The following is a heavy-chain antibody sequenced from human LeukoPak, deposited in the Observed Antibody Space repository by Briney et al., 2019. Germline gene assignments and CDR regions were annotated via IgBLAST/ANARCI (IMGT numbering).Heavy chain of an antibody. CDR1: GFSFSAYW. CDR3: ARFGYVAAVDV. CDR2: INPAGSET. Sequence: GGSLRLSCAASGFSFSAYWMTWVRQAPGTGLEWVANINPAGSETYYVDPVKGRFSISRDNAKNLVYPQMNSLRAEDTAVYHCARFGYVAAVDVWGQGTPVTVSS. V-gene: IGHV3-7*01. J-gene: IGHJ4*02. D-gene: IGHD2-15*01.